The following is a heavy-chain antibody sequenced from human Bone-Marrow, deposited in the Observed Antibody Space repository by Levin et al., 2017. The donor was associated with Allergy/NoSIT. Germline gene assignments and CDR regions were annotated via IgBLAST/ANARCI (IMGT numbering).Heavy chain of an antibody. V-gene: IGHV5-51*01. CDR1: GYSFTTYW. J-gene: IGHJ4*02. CDR3: ARIREATVTTTLDY. CDR2: IYPRDSDT. Sequence: GESLKISCKGSGYSFTTYWIAWVRQMPGKGLDWMGIIYPRDSDTRYSPSFQGQVTISADKSISTAYVQWSSLRATDAAIYYCARIREATVTTTLDYWGQGTLVTVSS. D-gene: IGHD4-17*01.